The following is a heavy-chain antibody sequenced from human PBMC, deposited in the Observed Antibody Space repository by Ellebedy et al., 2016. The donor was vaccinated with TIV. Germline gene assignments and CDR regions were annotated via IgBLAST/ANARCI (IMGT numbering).Heavy chain of an antibody. V-gene: IGHV3-30*03. CDR3: ATSIFGVVIRYYYGMDV. CDR1: GFTFSSYG. D-gene: IGHD3-3*01. CDR2: ISYDGSNK. J-gene: IGHJ6*02. Sequence: GGSLRLSXAASGFTFSSYGMHWVRQAPGKGLEWVAVISYDGSNKYYADSVKGRFTISRDNSKNTLYLQMNSLRAEDTAVYYCATSIFGVVIRYYYGMDVWGQGTTVTVSS.